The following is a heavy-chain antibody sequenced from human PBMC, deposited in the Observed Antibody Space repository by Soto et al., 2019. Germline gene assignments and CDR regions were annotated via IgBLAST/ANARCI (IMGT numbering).Heavy chain of an antibody. CDR1: GGSISGYY. V-gene: IGHV4-59*08. Sequence: SETLSLTCTVPGGSISGYYWIWMRQPPGKGLEWIGYIYNSGSTNYNPALKSRVTISVDTSKNQFSLKLSSVTAADTALYYCARLNSGYYYRAAFDIWGQGTMVT. CDR3: ARLNSGYYYRAAFDI. D-gene: IGHD3-22*01. J-gene: IGHJ3*02. CDR2: IYNSGST.